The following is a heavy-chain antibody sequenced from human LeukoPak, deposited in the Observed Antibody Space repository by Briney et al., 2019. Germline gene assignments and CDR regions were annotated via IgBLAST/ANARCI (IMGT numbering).Heavy chain of an antibody. CDR1: GLSFTTFA. Sequence: GGSLRLYCAASGLSFTTFAMSWVRQGPARGLEWVSSMNGTGETFYADSVKGRFTLSRDSSRNTVHLQLNNLRVEDTAIYYCARASWVSTTDAVRWGQGTLVTVSS. D-gene: IGHD1-14*01. J-gene: IGHJ4*02. V-gene: IGHV3-23*01. CDR2: MNGTGET. CDR3: ARASWVSTTDAVR.